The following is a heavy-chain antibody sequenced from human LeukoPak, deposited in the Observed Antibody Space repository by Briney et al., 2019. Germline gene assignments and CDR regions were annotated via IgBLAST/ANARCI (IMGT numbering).Heavy chain of an antibody. J-gene: IGHJ4*02. D-gene: IGHD6-19*01. CDR2: IYYSGST. Sequence: SEALSLTCTVSGGSISSYYWSWIRQPPGKGLEWIGYIYYSGSTNYNPSLKSRVTISVDTSKNQFSLKLSSVTAADTAVYYCARAVAGVETFDYWGQGTLVTVSS. CDR1: GGSISSYY. V-gene: IGHV4-59*01. CDR3: ARAVAGVETFDY.